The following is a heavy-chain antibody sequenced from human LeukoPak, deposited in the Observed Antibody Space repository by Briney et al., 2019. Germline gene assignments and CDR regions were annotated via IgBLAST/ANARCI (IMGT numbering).Heavy chain of an antibody. D-gene: IGHD3-22*01. V-gene: IGHV1-18*01. Sequence: ASVKVSCKASGYTFTSYGISWVRQAPRPGREWMGWISAYNGNTNYAQKLQGRVTMTTDTSTSTAYMELRSLRSDDTAVYYCARAGYYDSSGYYSYYFDYWGQGTLVTVSS. CDR1: GYTFTSYG. CDR3: ARAGYYDSSGYYSYYFDY. CDR2: ISAYNGNT. J-gene: IGHJ4*02.